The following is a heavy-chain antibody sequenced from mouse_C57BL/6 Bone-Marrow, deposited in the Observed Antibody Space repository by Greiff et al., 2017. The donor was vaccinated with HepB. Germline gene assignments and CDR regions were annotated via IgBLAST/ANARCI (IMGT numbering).Heavy chain of an antibody. D-gene: IGHD1-1*01. CDR3: ARIVVARYFDV. V-gene: IGHV5-17*01. J-gene: IGHJ1*03. CDR1: GFTFSDYG. CDR2: ISSGSSTI. Sequence: EVKLVESGGGLVKPGGSLKLSCAASGFTFSDYGMHWVRQAPEQGLEWVAYISSGSSTIYYADTVKGRFTISRDNAKNTLFLQMTSLRSEDTAMYYCARIVVARYFDVWGTGTTVTVSS.